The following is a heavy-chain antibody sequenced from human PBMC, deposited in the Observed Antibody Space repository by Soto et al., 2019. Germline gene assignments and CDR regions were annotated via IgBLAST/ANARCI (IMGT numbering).Heavy chain of an antibody. Sequence: FASYWVGWLRQTPGKGLEWMGIISPGDSDTRYSPSFQGQVTISADKSISTAYLQWSSLKASDTAIYYCARKYFDTTGYYSYSFDYWGQGTLVTVSS. CDR2: ISPGDSDT. CDR3: ARKYFDTTGYYSYSFDY. D-gene: IGHD3-22*01. J-gene: IGHJ4*02. V-gene: IGHV5-51*01. CDR1: FASYW.